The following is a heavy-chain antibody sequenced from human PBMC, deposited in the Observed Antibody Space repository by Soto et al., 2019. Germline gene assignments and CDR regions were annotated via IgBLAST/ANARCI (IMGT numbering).Heavy chain of an antibody. CDR3: ARVPPGYGFGYLDY. CDR2: ISDTGRS. Sequence: QVQLQESGPGLVRPSETLSLTCTVSGGSISGYYWNWMRQSPGRGLEYIGHISDTGRSNSNPSLRSRVTISVDLSKNQFSLQLSSVTAADTAVYFCARVPPGYGFGYLDYWGQGVLVTVSS. D-gene: IGHD5-18*01. V-gene: IGHV4-59*01. CDR1: GGSISGYY. J-gene: IGHJ4*02.